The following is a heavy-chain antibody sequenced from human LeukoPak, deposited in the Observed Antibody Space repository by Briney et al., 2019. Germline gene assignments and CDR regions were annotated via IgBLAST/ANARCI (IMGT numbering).Heavy chain of an antibody. Sequence: GGSLRLSCAASGFTASSTYMSWVRQAPGKGLECVSVIYTGGNTYYADSVKGRFIISRDTSKNTLYLQMNSLRSEDTAVYYCARGGVVTRFFDFWGQGALVTVSS. CDR2: IYTGGNT. CDR3: ARGGVVTRFFDF. CDR1: GFTASSTY. J-gene: IGHJ4*02. V-gene: IGHV3-53*01. D-gene: IGHD3-3*01.